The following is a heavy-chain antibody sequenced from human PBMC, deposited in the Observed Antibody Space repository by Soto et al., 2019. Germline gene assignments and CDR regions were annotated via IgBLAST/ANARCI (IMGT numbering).Heavy chain of an antibody. V-gene: IGHV2-70*13. J-gene: IGHJ6*02. CDR3: ARSIRGPRRFNGLDV. Sequence: SGPTMVNPTETLTLTCTFSGFSLTSPGMCVSWIRQSPGKALEWLALIERDDDDKYYSTSLKTRLTISKDTRKNQVVLTMANMEPADTATYYCARSIRGPRRFNGLDVWGQGTTVTVSS. CDR2: IERDDDDK. D-gene: IGHD1-20*01. CDR1: GFSLTSPGMC.